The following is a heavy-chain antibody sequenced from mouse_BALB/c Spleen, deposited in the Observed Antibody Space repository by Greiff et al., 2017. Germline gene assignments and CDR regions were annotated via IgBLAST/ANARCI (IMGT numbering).Heavy chain of an antibody. Sequence: QVQLQQSGPGLVAPSHSLSITCTVSGYSLTSYGVHWVRQPPGKGLEWLGVIWAGGSTNYNSALMSRLSISKDNSKSQVILKMNSLQTDDTAMYSCTRENPFAYWGQGTLVTVSA. J-gene: IGHJ3*01. CDR2: IWAGGST. V-gene: IGHV2-9*02. CDR3: TRENPFAY. CDR1: GYSLTSYG.